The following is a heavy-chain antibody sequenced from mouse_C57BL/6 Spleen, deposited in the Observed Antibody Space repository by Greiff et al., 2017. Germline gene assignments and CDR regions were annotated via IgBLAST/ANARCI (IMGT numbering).Heavy chain of an antibody. V-gene: IGHV1-15*01. D-gene: IGHD1-1*01. J-gene: IGHJ1*03. CDR3: TRWITTDPYWYFDV. CDR1: GYTFTDYE. Sequence: QVQLQQSGAELVRPGASVTLSCKASGYTFTDYEMHWVKQTPVHGLEWIGAIDPETGGTAYNQKFTGKAILTADKSSSTAYMELRSLTSEDSAVYYCTRWITTDPYWYFDVWGTGTTVTVSS. CDR2: IDPETGGT.